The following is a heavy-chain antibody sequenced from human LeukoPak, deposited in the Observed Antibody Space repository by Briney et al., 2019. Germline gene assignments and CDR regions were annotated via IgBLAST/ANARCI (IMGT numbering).Heavy chain of an antibody. Sequence: SQTLSLACAISGDGVSSNRASWTWIRQSPSRGLEWLGRTYYRSKWYNDYAVSLKSRISINPDTSKNQFSLQLNSVTPEDTAVYYCSRSDGASDFDYWGQGTLVTVSS. D-gene: IGHD5-24*01. V-gene: IGHV6-1*01. CDR2: TYYRSKWYN. CDR1: GDGVSSNRAS. CDR3: SRSDGASDFDY. J-gene: IGHJ4*02.